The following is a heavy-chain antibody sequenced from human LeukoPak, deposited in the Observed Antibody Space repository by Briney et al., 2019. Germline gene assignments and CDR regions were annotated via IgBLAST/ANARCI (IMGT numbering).Heavy chain of an antibody. Sequence: PSETLSLTCTVSGGSISSYYCSWIRQPPGKGLEWIGYIYYSGSTNYNPSLKSRVTISVDTSKNQFSLKLSSVTAADTAVYYCAGTYYYDSSGYFYVGYWGQGTLVTVSS. V-gene: IGHV4-59*01. D-gene: IGHD3-22*01. CDR1: GGSISSYY. CDR2: IYYSGST. CDR3: AGTYYYDSSGYFYVGY. J-gene: IGHJ4*02.